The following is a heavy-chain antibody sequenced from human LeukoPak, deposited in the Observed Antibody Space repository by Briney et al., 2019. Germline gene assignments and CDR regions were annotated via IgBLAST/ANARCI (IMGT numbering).Heavy chain of an antibody. D-gene: IGHD6-13*01. CDR2: ISPSSTSI. V-gene: IGHV3-48*02. CDR3: ARAAYNSSPDY. CDR1: GFTFSRYS. J-gene: IGHJ4*02. Sequence: GGSLRLSCAASGFTFSRYSMSWVRQAPGQGLGWISYISPSSTSIHYADSVKGRFTISRDNAKNSLYLKMNSLRDEDTAVYYCARAAYNSSPDYWGQGTLVTVSS.